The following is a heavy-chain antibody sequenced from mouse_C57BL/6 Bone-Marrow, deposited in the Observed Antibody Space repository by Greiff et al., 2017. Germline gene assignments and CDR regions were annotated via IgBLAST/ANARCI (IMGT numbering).Heavy chain of an antibody. D-gene: IGHD3-2*02. V-gene: IGHV1-26*01. CDR2: INPNNGGT. CDR3: ARQAYAMDD. Sequence: EVQLQQSGPELVKPGASVKISCKASGYTFTDYYMNWVKQSHGKSLEWIGDINPNNGGTSYNQKFKGKATLTVDKSSSTAYMELRSLTSEDSAVYYCARQAYAMDDWGQGTSVTVSS. CDR1: GYTFTDYY. J-gene: IGHJ4*01.